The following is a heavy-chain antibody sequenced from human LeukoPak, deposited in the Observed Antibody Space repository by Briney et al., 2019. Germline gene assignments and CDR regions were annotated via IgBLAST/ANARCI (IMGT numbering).Heavy chain of an antibody. V-gene: IGHV3-7*03. CDR1: GFTFSNYW. CDR3: ARDQYYSSSD. CDR2: IKEDGSEK. D-gene: IGHD6-19*01. Sequence: GGSLRLSCAASGFTFSNYWMSWVRQAPGKGLEWVANIKEDGSEKYYVDAVKGRFTISRDNAKKSLFLQMNSLRAEDTAVYYCARDQYYSSSDWGQGTLVTVYS. J-gene: IGHJ4*02.